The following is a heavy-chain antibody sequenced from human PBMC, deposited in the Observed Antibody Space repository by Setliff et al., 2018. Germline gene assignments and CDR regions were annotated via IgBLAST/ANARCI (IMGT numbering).Heavy chain of an antibody. D-gene: IGHD1-1*01. V-gene: IGHV4-39*01. J-gene: IGHJ4*02. CDR2: IHYRGTT. CDR3: ARTGTYRYFDY. CDR1: GASISSGTYY. Sequence: SETLSLTCTVSGASISSGTYYWAWIRQPPGKGLEWIGGIHYRGTTYSNASLASRLTISVDTAKNQFSLKLTSVTAADTAVYYCARTGTYRYFDYWAREPGSPSPQ.